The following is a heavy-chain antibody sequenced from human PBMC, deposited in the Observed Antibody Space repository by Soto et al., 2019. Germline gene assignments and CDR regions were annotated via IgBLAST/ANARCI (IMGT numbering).Heavy chain of an antibody. CDR3: AKNYYDSSGYYYYFGY. CDR1: GGTFSSYA. CDR2: IIHIFGTA. V-gene: IGHV1-69*13. J-gene: IGHJ4*02. D-gene: IGHD3-22*01. Sequence: ASVKVSCKASGGTFSSYAISWVLHAPGQGLEWMGGIIHIFGTANYAQKFQGRVTITADEPTSTAYMELSSLRSEDTAVYYCAKNYYDSSGYYYYFGYWGQGTLVTVSS.